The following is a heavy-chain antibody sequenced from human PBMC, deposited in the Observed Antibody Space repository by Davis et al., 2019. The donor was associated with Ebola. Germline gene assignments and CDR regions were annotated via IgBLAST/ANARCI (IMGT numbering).Heavy chain of an antibody. CDR2: TYYSSKWYN. CDR1: GDSVSSGG. D-gene: IGHD5-12*01. J-gene: IGHJ4*02. V-gene: IGHV6-1*01. Sequence: PSETLSLTCAISGDSVSSGGWNWIRQSPSRGLEWLGRTYYSSKWYNDYAVSVKSRITINPDTSKNQVSLQLNSVSPEDTAVYYCARGWLRVGFDSWGQGTLVTVSS. CDR3: ARGWLRVGFDS.